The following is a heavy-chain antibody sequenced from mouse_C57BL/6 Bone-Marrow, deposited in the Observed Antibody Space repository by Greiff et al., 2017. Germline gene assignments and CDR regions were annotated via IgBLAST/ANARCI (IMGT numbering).Heavy chain of an antibody. Sequence: VQLQQSGAELVRPGASVKLSCTASGFNIKDDYMHWVKQRPEQGLEWLGWIDPENGDTEYASKFQGKATITADTSSNTAYLQLSSLTSEDTAVYYCTLITTVVATDYWGQGTTLTVSS. V-gene: IGHV14-4*01. D-gene: IGHD1-1*01. CDR1: GFNIKDDY. J-gene: IGHJ2*01. CDR3: TLITTVVATDY. CDR2: IDPENGDT.